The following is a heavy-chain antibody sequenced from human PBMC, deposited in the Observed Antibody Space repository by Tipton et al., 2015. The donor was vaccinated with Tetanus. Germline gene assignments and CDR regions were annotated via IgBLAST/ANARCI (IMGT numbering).Heavy chain of an antibody. J-gene: IGHJ6*01. Sequence: TLSLTCTVSGGSMSNNYWSWIRQPPGKGLEWIAYIFHSGSTNYSPSLKSRVTISMDTSKNQISLRLTSATAADTAVYYCARDRITGPTGRYYAMDVWGQGTTVTVSS. V-gene: IGHV4-59*01. CDR1: GGSMSNNY. CDR3: ARDRITGPTGRYYAMDV. D-gene: IGHD1-7*01. CDR2: IFHSGST.